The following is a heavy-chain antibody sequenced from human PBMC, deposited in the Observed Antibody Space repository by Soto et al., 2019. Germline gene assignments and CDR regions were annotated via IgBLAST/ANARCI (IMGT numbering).Heavy chain of an antibody. D-gene: IGHD3-10*01. CDR3: ASSSHYREDY. Sequence: SVKVSCKAFGYTFSSYTISWVRQAPGQGLEWMGRIIPILGIANYAQKFQGRVTITADKSTSTAYMELSSLRSEDTAVYYCASSSHYREDYWGQGTLVTVSS. J-gene: IGHJ4*02. CDR2: IIPILGIA. CDR1: GYTFSSYT. V-gene: IGHV1-69*02.